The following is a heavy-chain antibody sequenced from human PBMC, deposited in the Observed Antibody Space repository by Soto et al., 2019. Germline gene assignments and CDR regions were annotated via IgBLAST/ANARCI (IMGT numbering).Heavy chain of an antibody. CDR1: GYTFTSYY. J-gene: IGHJ6*02. Sequence: GASVKVSCKASGYTFTSYYMHWVRQAPGQGLEWMGIINPSGGSTSYAQKFQGRVTMTRDTSTSTVYMELSSLRSEDTAVYYCARGLYTIFGVVSEYYYYGMDVWGQGTTVTVSS. D-gene: IGHD3-3*01. V-gene: IGHV1-46*01. CDR3: ARGLYTIFGVVSEYYYYGMDV. CDR2: INPSGGST.